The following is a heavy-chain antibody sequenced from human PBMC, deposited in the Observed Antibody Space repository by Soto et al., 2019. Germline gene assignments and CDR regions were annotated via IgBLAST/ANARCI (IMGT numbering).Heavy chain of an antibody. D-gene: IGHD3-10*01. CDR1: GFTVSSNY. V-gene: IGHV3-66*01. CDR3: AVLWFGEPARFDY. Sequence: EVQLVESGGGLVQPGGSLRLSCEASGFTVSSNYVSWVRQAPGKGLEWVSVIYSGGNTYYADSVKGRFTISRDKSKNTVYLKLISLRAEDTAVYYCAVLWFGEPARFDYWGQGTLVTVSS. CDR2: IYSGGNT. J-gene: IGHJ4*02.